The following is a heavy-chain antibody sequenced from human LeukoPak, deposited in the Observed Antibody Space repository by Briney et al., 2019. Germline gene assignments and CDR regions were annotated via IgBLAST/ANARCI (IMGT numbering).Heavy chain of an antibody. D-gene: IGHD3-10*01. V-gene: IGHV3-23*01. J-gene: IGHJ4*02. Sequence: PGGSLRLSCAASGFSFSIYDMSWVRQAPGKGLEWVSGITDTGGTTYHADSVKGRFTIPRDNSKDTLYLQMNSLRAEDTAVYYCAKDYYASLSLFDLWGQGTLLTVSS. CDR3: AKDYYASLSLFDL. CDR1: GFSFSIYD. CDR2: ITDTGGTT.